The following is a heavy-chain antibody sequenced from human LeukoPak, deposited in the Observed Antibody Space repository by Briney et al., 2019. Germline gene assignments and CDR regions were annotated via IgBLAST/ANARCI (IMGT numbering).Heavy chain of an antibody. D-gene: IGHD2-15*01. V-gene: IGHV3-23*01. J-gene: IGHJ4*02. CDR2: TSGSGGST. CDR1: GFTFSSYA. CDR3: AKDPGVVVAAGILDY. Sequence: GGSLRLSCAASGFTFSSYAMSWVRQAPGKGLEWVSATSGSGGSTYYADSVKGRFTISRDNSKNTLYLQMNSLRAEDTAVYYCAKDPGVVVAAGILDYWGQGTLVTVSS.